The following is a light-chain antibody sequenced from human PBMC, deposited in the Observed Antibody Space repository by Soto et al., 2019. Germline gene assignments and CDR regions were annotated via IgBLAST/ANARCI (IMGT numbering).Light chain of an antibody. J-gene: IGKJ2*01. V-gene: IGKV3-15*01. CDR1: QNIDNN. CDR2: GAS. Sequence: EIVMTQSPVTLSVSPGERATLSCRASQNIDNNLAWYQQQPGQAPRLLIYGASRRATGIPGRFSGSGSGTEFTLTISSVQSEDFAVYYCQQYKNWPPYTFGQGTKLDIK. CDR3: QQYKNWPPYT.